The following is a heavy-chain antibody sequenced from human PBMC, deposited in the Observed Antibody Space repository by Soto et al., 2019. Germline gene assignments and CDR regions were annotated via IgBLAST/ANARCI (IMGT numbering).Heavy chain of an antibody. Sequence: QVQLVQSGAEVKKPGASVKVSCKASGYTFTTYAMHWVRQAPGQRLEWMGWINTGNGNTKYSQNFQGRVTITRDTSASTAYMELSSLRSEDTAVYYCARAIATYCSWFDPWGQGTLVTVSS. CDR2: INTGNGNT. J-gene: IGHJ5*02. V-gene: IGHV1-3*04. D-gene: IGHD1-26*01. CDR3: ARAIATYCSWFDP. CDR1: GYTFTTYA.